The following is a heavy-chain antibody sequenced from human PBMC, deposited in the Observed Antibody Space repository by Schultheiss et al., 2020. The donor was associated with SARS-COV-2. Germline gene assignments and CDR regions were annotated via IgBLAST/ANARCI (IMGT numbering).Heavy chain of an antibody. CDR3: ARRYGGDYYGMDV. D-gene: IGHD1-26*01. V-gene: IGHV1-2*02. J-gene: IGHJ6*02. CDR1: GYSFYAYY. Sequence: ASVKVSCKSSGYSFYAYYIHWVRQAPGQGLEWMGWFNPSSGGTKYSQKLQGRVTMTGDMSISTAYMDLSRLKSDDTAVYYCARRYGGDYYGMDVWGQGTTVTVSS. CDR2: FNPSSGGT.